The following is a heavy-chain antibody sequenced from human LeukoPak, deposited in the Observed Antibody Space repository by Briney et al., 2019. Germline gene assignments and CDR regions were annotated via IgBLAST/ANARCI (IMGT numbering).Heavy chain of an antibody. J-gene: IGHJ4*02. CDR2: INHRGST. D-gene: IGHD3-10*01. V-gene: IGHV4-34*01. CDR3: ARDRAYYYGSGSSYFDY. CDR1: GGSFSRYY. Sequence: SETLSLTCAVTGGSFSRYYWSWIRQPPGKGLEWIGEINHRGSTNYNPSLKSRVTISVDTSKHQFSLKLNSVTAADTAIYYCARDRAYYYGSGSSYFDYWGQGTLVTVSS.